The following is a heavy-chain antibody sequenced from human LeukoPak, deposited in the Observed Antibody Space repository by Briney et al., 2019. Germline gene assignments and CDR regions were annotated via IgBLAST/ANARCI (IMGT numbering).Heavy chain of an antibody. CDR3: ARHSRIGIAASGNNWFDP. Sequence: SETLSLTCTVSGGSISSGDYYWSWIRQPPGKGLEWIGYIYYSGSTYYNPSLKSRVTISVDTSKNQFSLKLSSVTAADTAVYYCARHSRIGIAASGNNWFDPWGQGTLVTVSS. J-gene: IGHJ5*02. CDR1: GGSISSGDYY. V-gene: IGHV4-30-4*01. D-gene: IGHD6-13*01. CDR2: IYYSGST.